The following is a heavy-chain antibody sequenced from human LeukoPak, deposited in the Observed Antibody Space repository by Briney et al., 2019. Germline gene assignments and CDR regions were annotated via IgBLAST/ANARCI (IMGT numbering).Heavy chain of an antibody. Sequence: PGGSLRLSCAASGFTVSSNYMSWVRQAPGKGLEWVSVIYSGGSTYYADSVKGRFTISRHNSKNTLYLQMNSLRAEDTAVYYCAKDYKTSEILYGMDVWGQGTTVTVSS. CDR2: IYSGGST. CDR3: AKDYKTSEILYGMDV. J-gene: IGHJ6*02. D-gene: IGHD1-1*01. CDR1: GFTVSSNY. V-gene: IGHV3-53*04.